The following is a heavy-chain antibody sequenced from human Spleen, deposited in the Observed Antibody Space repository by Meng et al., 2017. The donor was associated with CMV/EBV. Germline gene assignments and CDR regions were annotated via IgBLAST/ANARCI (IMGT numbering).Heavy chain of an antibody. J-gene: IGHJ4*02. CDR1: GFTVSSDY. CDR3: ASGPFKN. CDR2: IYGDGRT. Sequence: GGSLRLSCAASGFTVSSDYMAWVRQAPGKGPEWVSGIYGDGRTYYADFVKGRFTISRDDSKNTVFLQMDSLRAEDSAVYSCASGPFKNWGQGTLVTVSS. V-gene: IGHV3-53*01.